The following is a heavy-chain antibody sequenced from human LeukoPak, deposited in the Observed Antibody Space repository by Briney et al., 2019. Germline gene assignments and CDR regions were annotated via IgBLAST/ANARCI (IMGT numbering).Heavy chain of an antibody. CDR1: GYTFTGYY. CDR2: INPNSGGT. CDR3: AREAYYYDSSGYYLPDY. V-gene: IGHV1-2*02. D-gene: IGHD3-22*01. J-gene: IGHJ4*02. Sequence: ASVKVSCKASGYTFTGYYMHWVRQAPGQGLEWMGWINPNSGGTNYAQKFQGRLTMTTDTSTSTAYMELRSLRSDDTAVYYCAREAYYYDSSGYYLPDYWGQGTLVTVSS.